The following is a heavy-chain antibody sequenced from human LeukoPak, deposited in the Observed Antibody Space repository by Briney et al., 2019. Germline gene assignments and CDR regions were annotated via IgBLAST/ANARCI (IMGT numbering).Heavy chain of an antibody. CDR3: TASDHLYCSSSSCHFDY. Sequence: PGGSLRLSCAASGFTFSSYWMSWVRQAPGKGLEWVSFIQSKTYGEGTMYAASVRGRFTISRDDSRSTAYLQMNSLKTEDTAVYYCTASDHLYCSSSSCHFDYWGQGTLATVAS. CDR1: GFTFSSYW. CDR2: IQSKTYGEGT. D-gene: IGHD2-2*01. J-gene: IGHJ4*02. V-gene: IGHV3-49*04.